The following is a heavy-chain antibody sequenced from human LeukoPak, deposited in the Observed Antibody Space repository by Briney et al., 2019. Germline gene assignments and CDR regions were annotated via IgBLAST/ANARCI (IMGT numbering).Heavy chain of an antibody. CDR2: IYYSGST. CDR3: ARDLGYCGGEPCAFDI. CDR1: GGSISSYY. D-gene: IGHD2-21*01. J-gene: IGHJ3*02. V-gene: IGHV4-59*01. Sequence: SETLSLTCTISGGSISSYYWNWIRQPPGKGLEWIGYIYYSGSTNYNPSLKSRVTISVDTSKNQFSLKLSSVTAADTAVYYCARDLGYCGGEPCAFDIWGQGTMVTVSS.